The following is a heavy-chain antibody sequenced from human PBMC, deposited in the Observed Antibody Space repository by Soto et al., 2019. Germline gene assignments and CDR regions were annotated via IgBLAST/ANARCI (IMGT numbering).Heavy chain of an antibody. CDR2: INPNSGGT. CDR3: ARDRVWNYPPIPFDP. V-gene: IGHV1-2*02. CDR1: GYRLTGYY. D-gene: IGHD1-7*01. Sequence: ASVKVNCKASGYRLTGYYIRWVRQAPGQGLEWMGWINPNSGGTNYAQKFQGRVTMTRDTSISTAYMELSRLRSDDTAVYYCARDRVWNYPPIPFDPWGQGTLVTVSS. J-gene: IGHJ5*02.